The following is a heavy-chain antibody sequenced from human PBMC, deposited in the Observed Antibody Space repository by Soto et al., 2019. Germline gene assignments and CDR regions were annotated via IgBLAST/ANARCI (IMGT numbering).Heavy chain of an antibody. CDR3: ARQDSVWFGDNIDY. CDR2: IHYSGST. J-gene: IGHJ4*02. CDR1: GGSISSSRYY. Sequence: QLQLQESGPGLVKPSETLSLTCSVSGGSISSSRYYWGWIRQPPGKGLAWIGTIHYSGSTYYNPSLKSRVTISLDMSKNQFSLKLSSVTAPDTAVYYCARQDSVWFGDNIDYWGQGTLVTVSS. V-gene: IGHV4-39*01. D-gene: IGHD3-10*01.